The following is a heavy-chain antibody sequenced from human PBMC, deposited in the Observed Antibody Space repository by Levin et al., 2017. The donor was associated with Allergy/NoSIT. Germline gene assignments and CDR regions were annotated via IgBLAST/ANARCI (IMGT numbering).Heavy chain of an antibody. CDR1: GFSLSTSGVG. J-gene: IGHJ3*02. Sequence: SGPTLVKPTQTLTLTCTFSGFSLSTSGVGVGWIRQPPGKALEWLALIYWYDYKRYSPSLKIRLTITKYTSKKQVVHTMTNMDPVDTATYYCEHHQRDEFENRGKGRMVTVSS. V-gene: IGHV2-5*01. CDR2: IYWYDYK. CDR3: EHHQRDEFEN.